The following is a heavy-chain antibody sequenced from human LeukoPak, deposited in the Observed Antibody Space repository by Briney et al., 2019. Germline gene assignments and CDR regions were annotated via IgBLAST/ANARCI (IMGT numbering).Heavy chain of an antibody. V-gene: IGHV1-46*01. CDR3: ARTSGSGYMGDAFDI. CDR1: GYTFTSYY. Sequence: GASVKVSCKASGYTFTSYYMHWVRQAPGQGLEWMGIINPSGGSTSYAQKFQGRVTLTRDTSTSTVYMELSSLRSEDTAVYFCARTSGSGYMGDAFDIWGQGTMVTVSS. D-gene: IGHD3-22*01. J-gene: IGHJ3*02. CDR2: INPSGGST.